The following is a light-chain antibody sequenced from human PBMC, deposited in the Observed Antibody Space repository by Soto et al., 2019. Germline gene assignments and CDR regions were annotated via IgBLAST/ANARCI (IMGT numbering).Light chain of an antibody. V-gene: IGLV2-14*01. CDR2: EVS. J-gene: IGLJ1*01. CDR1: SSDVGGYNY. CDR3: SSYTITSTYV. Sequence: QSVLTQPASVSGSPGQSITISCTGTSSDVGGYNYVSWYQQHPGKAPKLMIYEVSDRPSGVSNRFSGSKSGNTASLTISGLQAEEEADYYCSSYTITSTYVFGPGTKVTVL.